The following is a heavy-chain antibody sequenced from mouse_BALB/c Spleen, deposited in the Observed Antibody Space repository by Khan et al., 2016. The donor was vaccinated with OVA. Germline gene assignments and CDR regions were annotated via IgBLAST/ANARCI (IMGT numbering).Heavy chain of an antibody. CDR1: GFTFSTYG. V-gene: IGHV5-6*01. J-gene: IGHJ4*01. CDR2: ISSGGTYT. Sequence: EVELVESGGDLVKSGGSLKLSCAASGFTFSTYGMSWVRQTPDKRLEWVATISSGGTYTYYPDSVKGRFTISSDNAENTLYLQMSSLRSEDTAMYYCARHWVGVMDYWGQGTSVTVSS. D-gene: IGHD1-1*01. CDR3: ARHWVGVMDY.